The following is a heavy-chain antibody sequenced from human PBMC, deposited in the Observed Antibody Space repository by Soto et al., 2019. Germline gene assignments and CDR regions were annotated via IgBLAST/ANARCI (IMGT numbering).Heavy chain of an antibody. CDR3: ARAYDFWSGYYAPGY. CDR2: ISSSSSYI. J-gene: IGHJ4*02. CDR1: GFTFSSYS. Sequence: LRLSCAASGFTFSSYSMNWVRQAPGKGLEWVSSISSSSSYIYYADSVKGRFTISRDNAKNSLYLQMNSLRAEDTAVYYCARAYDFWSGYYAPGYWGQGTLGTVSS. V-gene: IGHV3-21*01. D-gene: IGHD3-3*01.